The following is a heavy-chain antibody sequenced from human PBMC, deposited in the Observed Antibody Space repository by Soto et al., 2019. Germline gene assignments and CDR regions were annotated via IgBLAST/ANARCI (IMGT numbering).Heavy chain of an antibody. V-gene: IGHV4-34*01. CDR3: ARGQGIPSSSWANYYYGMDV. J-gene: IGHJ6*02. Sequence: KPSETLSLTCAVYGGSFSGYYWSWIRQPPGKGLEWIGEINHSGSTNYNPSLKSRVTISVDTSKNQFSLKLSSVTAADTAVYYCARGQGIPSSSWANYYYGMDVWGQGTTVTAP. CDR1: GGSFSGYY. D-gene: IGHD6-13*01. CDR2: INHSGST.